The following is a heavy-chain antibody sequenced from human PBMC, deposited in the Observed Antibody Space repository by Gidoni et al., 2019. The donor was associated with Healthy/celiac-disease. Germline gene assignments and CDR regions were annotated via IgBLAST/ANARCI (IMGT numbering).Heavy chain of an antibody. Sequence: QVQLQQWGAGLLKPSETLSLTCAVYGGSFSGYYWSWIRQPPGKGLEWIGEINHSGSTNYNPSLKSRVTISVDTSKNQSSLKLSSVTAADTAVYYCARAWFRGGKLDYWGQGTLVTVSS. CDR2: INHSGST. D-gene: IGHD2-15*01. CDR1: GGSFSGYY. CDR3: ARAWFRGGKLDY. V-gene: IGHV4-34*01. J-gene: IGHJ4*02.